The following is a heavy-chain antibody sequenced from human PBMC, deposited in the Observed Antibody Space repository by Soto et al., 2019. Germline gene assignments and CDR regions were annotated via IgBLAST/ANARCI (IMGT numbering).Heavy chain of an antibody. CDR2: IYYSGST. CDR1: GGSISSSSYY. V-gene: IGHV4-39*01. D-gene: IGHD6-6*01. CDR3: ARRPTGAIAAREFDY. J-gene: IGHJ4*02. Sequence: SETLSLTCTVSGGSISSSSYYWGWIRQPPGKGLEWIGSIYYSGSTYYNPSLKSRVTISVDTSKNQFSLKLSSVTAADTAVYYCARRPTGAIAAREFDYWGQGTLVTVSS.